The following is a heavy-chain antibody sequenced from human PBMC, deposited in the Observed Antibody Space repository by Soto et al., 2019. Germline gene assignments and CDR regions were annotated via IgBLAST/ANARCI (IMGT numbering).Heavy chain of an antibody. V-gene: IGHV5-10-1*01. D-gene: IGHD3-3*01. CDR1: GYSFTSYW. J-gene: IGHJ6*04. CDR3: ARLGYDFWRGYQIYYYYGMDV. CDR2: IDPSDSYT. Sequence: PGESLKISCKGSGYSFTSYWISWVRQMAGKGLEWMGRIDPSDSYTNYSPSFQGHVTISADKSISTAYLQWSSLKASDTAMYYCARLGYDFWRGYQIYYYYGMDVWGKGTTVTVP.